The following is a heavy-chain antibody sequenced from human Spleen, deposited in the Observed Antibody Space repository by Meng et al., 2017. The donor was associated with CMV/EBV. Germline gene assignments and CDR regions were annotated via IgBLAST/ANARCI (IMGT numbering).Heavy chain of an antibody. CDR3: ARRIVPVVYGW. Sequence: SETLSLTCAVYGGSFSGCYGSWIRQPPGKGLEWIGEINDSGSTYYNPSLNSRVTLSVDTSKNQFSLTLSSVTAADTAVYYCARRIVPVVYGWWGQGTLVTVSS. CDR2: INDSGST. D-gene: IGHD2-8*01. V-gene: IGHV4-34*01. CDR1: GGSFSGCY. J-gene: IGHJ4*02.